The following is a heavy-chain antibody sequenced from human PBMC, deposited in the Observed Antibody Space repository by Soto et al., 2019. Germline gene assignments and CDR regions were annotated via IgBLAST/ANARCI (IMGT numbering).Heavy chain of an antibody. Sequence: PGGSLRLSCAASGFTFSSYSMNWVRQAPGKGLEWVSYISSSSSTIYYADSVKGRFTISRDNAKNSLYLQMNSLRAEDTAVYYCARGYGDYPKLISSFDYWGQGTLVTVS. J-gene: IGHJ4*02. CDR2: ISSSSSTI. CDR1: GFTFSSYS. CDR3: ARGYGDYPKLISSFDY. D-gene: IGHD4-17*01. V-gene: IGHV3-48*01.